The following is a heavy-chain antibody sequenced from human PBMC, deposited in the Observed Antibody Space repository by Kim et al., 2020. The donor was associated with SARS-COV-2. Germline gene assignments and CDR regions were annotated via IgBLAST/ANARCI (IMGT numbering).Heavy chain of an antibody. V-gene: IGHV3-9*01. CDR2: VTWNSGRI. D-gene: IGHD3-10*01. J-gene: IGHJ4*02. CDR1: GFAFNFHG. CDR3: VKDFVARDAMLRGLLAD. Sequence: GGSLRLSCAASGFAFNFHGMHWVRQVPGKGLEWVCGVTWNSGRIGCADSVRGRFTISRDDDKNSLYLQMNSLRPEDTALYYCVKDFVARDAMLRGLLADWGQGTPVTVSS.